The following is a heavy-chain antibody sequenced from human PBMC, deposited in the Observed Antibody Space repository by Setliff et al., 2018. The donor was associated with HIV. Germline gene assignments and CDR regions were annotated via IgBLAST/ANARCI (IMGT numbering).Heavy chain of an antibody. D-gene: IGHD2-8*01. J-gene: IGHJ6*02. CDR1: GGSLTNYY. V-gene: IGHV4-34*12. CDR2: IVDSGST. Sequence: PSETLSLTCTLYGGSLTNYYWTWIRQSPEKGLEWIGEIVDSGSTNYSPSLKSRVTISLDTSKKQFSLRLNSVTAADTGVYYCARAPSCADNWCYMYYYYYYGMDVWGQGTTVTVSS. CDR3: ARAPSCADNWCYMYYYYYYGMDV.